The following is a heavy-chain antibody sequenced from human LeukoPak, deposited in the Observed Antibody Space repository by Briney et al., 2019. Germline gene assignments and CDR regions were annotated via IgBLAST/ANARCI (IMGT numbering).Heavy chain of an antibody. Sequence: PSETLSLTCTVSGGSISSYYWSWIRQPPGKGLEWIGYIYYSGSTNYNPSLKSRVTISVDTSKNQFSLKLSSVTAADTAVYYCARDGGNWNHLFDYWGQGTLVTVSS. V-gene: IGHV4-59*01. CDR1: GGSISSYY. CDR2: IYYSGST. CDR3: ARDGGNWNHLFDY. J-gene: IGHJ4*02. D-gene: IGHD1-14*01.